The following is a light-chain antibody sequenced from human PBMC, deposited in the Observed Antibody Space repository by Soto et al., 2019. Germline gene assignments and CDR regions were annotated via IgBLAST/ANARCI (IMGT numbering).Light chain of an antibody. V-gene: IGKV1-33*01. Sequence: DIQLTQSPSSLSASVGDLVTITCQASQDISNYLNWYQQKPGKAPKLLIYDASNLKTGVPLRFSGSGSGTLFTFTISXXXXEXIGTYFCQQFDNLPMFAFGQGTKV. J-gene: IGKJ2*01. CDR1: QDISNY. CDR3: QQFDNLPMFA. CDR2: DAS.